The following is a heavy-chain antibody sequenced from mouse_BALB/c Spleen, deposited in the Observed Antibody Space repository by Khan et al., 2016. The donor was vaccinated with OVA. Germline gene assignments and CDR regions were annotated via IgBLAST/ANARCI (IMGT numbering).Heavy chain of an antibody. CDR2: ILPGSDST. V-gene: IGHV1-9*01. Sequence: QVQLQQPGAELMKPGASVKISCKATGYTFSSYWIEWVKQRPGHGPEWIGEILPGSDSTNYNEKFKGKATFTADTSSNTANMQLSSLTSEDSAVYYCARGAGTTYGMDYWGQGTSVTVSS. J-gene: IGHJ4*01. CDR3: ARGAGTTYGMDY. D-gene: IGHD4-1*01. CDR1: GYTFSSYW.